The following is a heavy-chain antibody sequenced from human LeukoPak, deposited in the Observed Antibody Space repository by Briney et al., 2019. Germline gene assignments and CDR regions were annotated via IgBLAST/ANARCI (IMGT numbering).Heavy chain of an antibody. J-gene: IGHJ5*02. CDR3: AKPPGLRRPDP. CDR1: GFPFSGSA. Sequence: GGSLRLPCAASGFPFSGSAMHWVRQASGKGLEWVGRIRSKADSYATAYAASVKGRFTISRDNSKNTLYLQMNSLRAEDTAVYFCAKPPGLRRPDPWGQGTLVTVFS. CDR2: IRSKADSYAT. V-gene: IGHV3-73*01. D-gene: IGHD5-12*01.